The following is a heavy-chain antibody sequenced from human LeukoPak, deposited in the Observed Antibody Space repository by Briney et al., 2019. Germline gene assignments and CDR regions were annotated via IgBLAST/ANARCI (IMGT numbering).Heavy chain of an antibody. CDR1: GGSISSYY. J-gene: IGHJ2*01. D-gene: IGHD3-3*01. CDR2: IYYSGST. V-gene: IGHV4-59*01. Sequence: SETLSLTCTVSGGSISSYYWSWIRQPPGKGLEWIGYIYYSGSTNYNPSLKSRVTISVDTSKNQFSLKLSSVTAADTAVYYCVRGSYDFWSGYHTRPPGDGPWYFDLWGRGTLVTVSS. CDR3: VRGSYDFWSGYHTRPPGDGPWYFDL.